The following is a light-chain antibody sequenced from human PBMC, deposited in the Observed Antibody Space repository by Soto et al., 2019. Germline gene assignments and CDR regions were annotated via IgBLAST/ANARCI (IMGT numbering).Light chain of an antibody. CDR3: QQRSNWPEKT. CDR2: DAS. V-gene: IGKV3-11*01. J-gene: IGKJ1*01. Sequence: EIVLTQSPATLSLSPGERATLSCRASQSVSSYLAWYQQKPGQAPRLLIYDASNRATGIPARFSGSGSGTDFTLTISSLEPEDFAVYYRQQRSNWPEKTFGQGTKLDIK. CDR1: QSVSSY.